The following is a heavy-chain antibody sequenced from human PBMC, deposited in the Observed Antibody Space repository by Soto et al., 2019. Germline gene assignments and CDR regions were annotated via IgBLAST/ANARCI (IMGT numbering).Heavy chain of an antibody. V-gene: IGHV4-31*03. J-gene: IGHJ4*02. CDR3: ARDKAYCGGDCYSYFEY. CDR2: IYYSGST. CDR1: GGSISSGGYY. D-gene: IGHD2-21*02. Sequence: SETLSLTCTVSGGSISSGGYYWSWIRQHPGKGLEWIGYIYYSGSTYYNPSLKSRVTISVDTSKNQFSLKLSSVTAADTAVYYCARDKAYCGGDCYSYFEYWGQGTLVTVSS.